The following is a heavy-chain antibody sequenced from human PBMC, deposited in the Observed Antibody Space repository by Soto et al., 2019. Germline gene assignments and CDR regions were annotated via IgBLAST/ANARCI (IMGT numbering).Heavy chain of an antibody. CDR2: INAGNGNT. Sequence: QVQLVQSGAEVKKPGASVKVSCKASGYTFTSYAMHWVRQAPGQRLEWMGWINAGNGNTKYSQKFQGRVTITRDTSASTAYMELSSLRSEDTAVYYCARGGDWNYCMDAFDICGQGTMVTVSS. J-gene: IGHJ3*02. D-gene: IGHD1-7*01. V-gene: IGHV1-3*01. CDR1: GYTFTSYA. CDR3: ARGGDWNYCMDAFDI.